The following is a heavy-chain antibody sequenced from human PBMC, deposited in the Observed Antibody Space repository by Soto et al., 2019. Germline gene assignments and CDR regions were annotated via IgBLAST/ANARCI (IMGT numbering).Heavy chain of an antibody. Sequence: ASVKVSCKASGYTFTGYYVHWVRQAPGQGLEWMGWINPNSGGTNYAQKFQGRVTMTRDTSISTAYMELSRLRSDDTAVYYCARAKGSITMIVVALDAFDIWGQGTMVTVSS. V-gene: IGHV1-2*02. CDR3: ARAKGSITMIVVALDAFDI. J-gene: IGHJ3*02. CDR1: GYTFTGYY. CDR2: INPNSGGT. D-gene: IGHD3-22*01.